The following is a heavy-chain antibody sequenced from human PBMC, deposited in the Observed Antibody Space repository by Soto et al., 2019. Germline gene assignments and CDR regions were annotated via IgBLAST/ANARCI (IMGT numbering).Heavy chain of an antibody. CDR3: AREGSGFGEGYYYMDV. J-gene: IGHJ6*03. D-gene: IGHD3-10*01. V-gene: IGHV3-7*01. Sequence: GGSLRLSCAASGFTFSSYWMSWVRQAPGKGLEWVANIKQDGSEKYYVDSVKGRFTISRDNAKNSLYLQMNSLRAEDTAVYYCAREGSGFGEGYYYMDVWGKGTTVTVSS. CDR1: GFTFSSYW. CDR2: IKQDGSEK.